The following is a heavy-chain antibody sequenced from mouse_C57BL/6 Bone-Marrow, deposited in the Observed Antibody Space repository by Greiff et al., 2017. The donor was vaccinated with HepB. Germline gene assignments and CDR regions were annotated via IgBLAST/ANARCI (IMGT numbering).Heavy chain of an antibody. V-gene: IGHV1-82*01. CDR2: IYPGDGDT. CDR1: GYAFSSSW. CDR3: VRSDGYYGYFDV. J-gene: IGHJ1*03. Sequence: QVQLQQSGPELVKPGASVKISCKASGYAFSSSWMNWVKQRPGKGLEWIGRIYPGDGDTNYNGKFKGKATLTADKSSSTAYMQLSSLTSEDSAVYFCVRSDGYYGYFDVWGRGTAVTVSS. D-gene: IGHD2-3*01.